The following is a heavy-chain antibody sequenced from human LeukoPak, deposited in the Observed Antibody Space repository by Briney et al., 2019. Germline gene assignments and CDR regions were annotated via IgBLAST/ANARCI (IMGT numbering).Heavy chain of an antibody. CDR1: GASVSSASY. CDR3: ARVGAVTYYDFWSGYQDGYYFDY. CDR2: IYHSGST. J-gene: IGHJ4*02. D-gene: IGHD3-3*01. Sequence: SETLSLTCTVSGASVSSASYWTWIRQPPGKGLEWIGEIYHSGSTNYNPSLKSRVTISVDKSKNQFSLKLSSVTAADTAVYYCARVGAVTYYDFWSGYQDGYYFDYWGQGTLVTVSS. V-gene: IGHV4-4*02.